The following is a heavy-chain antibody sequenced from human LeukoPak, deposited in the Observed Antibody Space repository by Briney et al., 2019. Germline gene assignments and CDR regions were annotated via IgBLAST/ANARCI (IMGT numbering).Heavy chain of an antibody. Sequence: ASVKVSCKASGYTFTGYYMHWVRQAPGQGLEWMVWINPNSGGTNYAQKFQGRVTMTRDTSISTAYMELSRLRSDDTAVYYCARGGRYYDSSGYCSFDYWGQGTMVTVSS. J-gene: IGHJ4*02. V-gene: IGHV1-2*02. CDR1: GYTFTGYY. D-gene: IGHD3-22*01. CDR2: INPNSGGT. CDR3: ARGGRYYDSSGYCSFDY.